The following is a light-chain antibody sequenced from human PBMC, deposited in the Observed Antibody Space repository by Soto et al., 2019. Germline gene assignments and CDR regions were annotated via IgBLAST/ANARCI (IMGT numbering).Light chain of an antibody. V-gene: IGLV2-14*03. CDR1: RSDHVGYNY. CDR3: SSYTTSNTRQIV. Sequence: QPVLKLPGPGSGAPGPPLTTSCNGHRSDHVGYNYVSWYQHHPGKAPKLMIYDVSNRPSGVSNRFSGSKSGNTASLTISGLQPEDEADYYCSSYTTSNTRQIVFGTGTKVTVL. CDR2: DVS. J-gene: IGLJ1*01.